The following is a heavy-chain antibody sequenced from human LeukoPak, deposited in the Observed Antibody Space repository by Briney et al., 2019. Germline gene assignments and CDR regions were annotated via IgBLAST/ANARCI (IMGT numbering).Heavy chain of an antibody. CDR2: IYYSGST. Sequence: SETLSLTCTVSGGSISSYYWSWIWQPPGKGLEWIGYIYYSGSTNYNPSLKSRVTISVDTSKNQFSLKLSSVTAADTAVYYCARDIVGATAWDYWGQGTLVTVSS. CDR3: ARDIVGATAWDY. CDR1: GGSISSYY. V-gene: IGHV4-59*01. J-gene: IGHJ4*02. D-gene: IGHD1-26*01.